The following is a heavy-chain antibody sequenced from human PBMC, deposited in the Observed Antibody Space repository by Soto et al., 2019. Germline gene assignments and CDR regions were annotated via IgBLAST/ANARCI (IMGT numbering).Heavy chain of an antibody. Sequence: SETLSLTCTVSGASINNYHWSWIRKHPGKGLEWIAYVYYTGTTNFNPSLKSRVTISMDTSRNQFSLKLRSVTAADTAVYYCATLRGLGEVSPYFDSWGQGLMVTVSS. D-gene: IGHD3-10*01. J-gene: IGHJ4*02. CDR3: ATLRGLGEVSPYFDS. V-gene: IGHV4-59*08. CDR1: GASINNYH. CDR2: VYYTGTT.